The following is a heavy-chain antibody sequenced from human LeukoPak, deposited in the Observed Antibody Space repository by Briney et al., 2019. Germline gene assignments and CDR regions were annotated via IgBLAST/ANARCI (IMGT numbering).Heavy chain of an antibody. CDR2: IGISSGNT. J-gene: IGHJ4*02. CDR1: GFTFSYYS. Sequence: GGSLRLSCAASGFTFSYYSMNWARQAPGKGLEWISYIGISSGNTKYSDSVKGRFTILGDSAKSSLYLQMNSLRVEDTAVYYCARDHNYAFDNWGQGTLVTVSP. V-gene: IGHV3-48*04. CDR3: ARDHNYAFDN. D-gene: IGHD4-11*01.